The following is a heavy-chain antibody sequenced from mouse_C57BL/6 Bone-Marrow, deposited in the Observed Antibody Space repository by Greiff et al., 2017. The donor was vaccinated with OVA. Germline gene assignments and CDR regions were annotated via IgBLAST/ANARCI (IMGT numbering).Heavy chain of an antibody. J-gene: IGHJ1*03. CDR2: ISYSGST. CDR3: ARYHYYGSSYGWYFDV. V-gene: IGHV3-8*01. CDR1: GYSITSDY. D-gene: IGHD1-1*01. Sequence: EVMLVESGPGLAKPSQTLSLTCSVTGYSITSDYWNWIRKFPGNKLEYMGYISYSGSTYYNPSLNSRISITRDTSKNQYYLQLNSVTTEDTATYYCARYHYYGSSYGWYFDVWGTGTTVTVSS.